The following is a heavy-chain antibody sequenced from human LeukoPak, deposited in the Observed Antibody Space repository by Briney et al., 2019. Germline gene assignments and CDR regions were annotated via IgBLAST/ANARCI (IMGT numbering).Heavy chain of an antibody. Sequence: GGSLRLSCAASGFTFSSYVQWVRQAPGKGLEGGAIISYDGSNEYYANCVKGRFTISRDNSKNPLYLQMGSLRAEDMAVYYCARLDCSGGSCYLGNDAFDIWGQGTMVTVSS. V-gene: IGHV3-30*14. CDR1: GFTFSSYV. J-gene: IGHJ3*02. CDR2: ISYDGSNE. CDR3: ARLDCSGGSCYLGNDAFDI. D-gene: IGHD2-15*01.